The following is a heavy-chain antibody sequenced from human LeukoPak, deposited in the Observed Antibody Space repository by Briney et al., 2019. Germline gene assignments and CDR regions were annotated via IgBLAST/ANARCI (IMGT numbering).Heavy chain of an antibody. V-gene: IGHV3-15*07. CDR3: TTGLGYSSSDFDY. Sequence: GGSLRLSCAASGFTFSNAWMNWVRQAPGKGLEWVGRIKSKTDGGTTDYAAPVKGRFTISRDDSKNTLYLQMNSLKTEDTAVYYCTTGLGYSSSDFDYWGQGTLVTVSP. J-gene: IGHJ4*02. CDR2: IKSKTDGGTT. CDR1: GFTFSNAW. D-gene: IGHD6-13*01.